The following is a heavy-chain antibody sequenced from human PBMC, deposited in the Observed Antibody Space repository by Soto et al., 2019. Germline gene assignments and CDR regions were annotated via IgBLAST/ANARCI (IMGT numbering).Heavy chain of an antibody. V-gene: IGHV3-48*03. CDR2: ISSSGSTI. CDR1: GFTFSSYE. D-gene: IGHD3-3*01. CDR3: ARDARGDDFWSGYYRSYYYNGMDV. Sequence: EVQLVESGGGLVQPGGSLRLSCAASGFTFSSYEMNWVRQAPGKGLEWVSYISSSGSTIYYADSVKGRFTISRDNAKNPLYLQMNSLSAEDTAVYYCARDARGDDFWSGYYRSYYYNGMDVWGQGTTVTVSS. J-gene: IGHJ6*02.